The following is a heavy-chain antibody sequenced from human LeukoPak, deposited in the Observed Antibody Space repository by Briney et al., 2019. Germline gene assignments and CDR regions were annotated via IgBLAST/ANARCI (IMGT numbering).Heavy chain of an antibody. J-gene: IGHJ4*02. CDR3: ARDPGRDGYNGYFDY. V-gene: IGHV3-30-3*01. Sequence: GGSLRLSCAASGFTFSSYAMHWVRQAPGKGLEWVAVISYDGSNKYYADSVKGRFTISRDNSKNTLYLQMNSLRAEDTAVYYCARDPGRDGYNGYFDYRGQGTLVTVSS. D-gene: IGHD5-24*01. CDR2: ISYDGSNK. CDR1: GFTFSSYA.